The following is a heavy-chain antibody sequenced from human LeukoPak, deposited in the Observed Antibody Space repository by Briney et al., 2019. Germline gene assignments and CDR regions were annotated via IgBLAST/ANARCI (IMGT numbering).Heavy chain of an antibody. Sequence: SETLSLTCTVSGGSISSYYWSWIRQPPGKGLEWIGYIYYSGSTNYNPSLKSRVTISVDTSKNQFSLKLSSVTAADTAVYYCARGAREDWYYGSGGFDYWGQGTLVTVSS. CDR2: IYYSGST. D-gene: IGHD3-10*01. CDR1: GGSISSYY. J-gene: IGHJ4*02. CDR3: ARGAREDWYYGSGGFDY. V-gene: IGHV4-59*01.